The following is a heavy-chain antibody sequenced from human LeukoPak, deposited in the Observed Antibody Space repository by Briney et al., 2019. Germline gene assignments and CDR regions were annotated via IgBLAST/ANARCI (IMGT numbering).Heavy chain of an antibody. CDR1: GYTFTSYG. Sequence: GPVKVSCKASGYTFTSYGISWVRQAPGQGLGWMGWISAYNGNTNYAQKLQGRVTMTTDTSTSTAYMELRSLRSDDTAVYYCARDYYYYDSSGYRFDYWGQGTLVTVSS. CDR2: ISAYNGNT. V-gene: IGHV1-18*01. D-gene: IGHD3-22*01. J-gene: IGHJ4*02. CDR3: ARDYYYYDSSGYRFDY.